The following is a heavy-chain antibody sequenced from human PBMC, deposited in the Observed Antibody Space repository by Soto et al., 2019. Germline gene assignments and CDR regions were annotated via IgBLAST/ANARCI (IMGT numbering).Heavy chain of an antibody. CDR1: GGSFSGYY. Sequence: PSETLSLTFAVYGGSFSGYYLSWIRQPPGKGLEWIGEINHSGSTNYNPSLKSRVTISVDTSKNQFSLKLSSVTAADTAVYYCARGWRYYDFCSAHRYFDLRGRGTRVTGS. J-gene: IGHJ2*01. CDR2: INHSGST. D-gene: IGHD3-3*01. V-gene: IGHV4-34*01. CDR3: ARGWRYYDFCSAHRYFDL.